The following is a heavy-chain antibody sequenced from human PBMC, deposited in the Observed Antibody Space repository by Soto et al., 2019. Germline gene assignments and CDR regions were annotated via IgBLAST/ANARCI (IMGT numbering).Heavy chain of an antibody. Sequence: PGESLKISCKASGYRFTSYWIGWVRQMPGKGLEWMGIIYPTDSDTRYSPSFQGQVTISVYKSINTAYLQWSSLKASDTAMYYCARHVDYYYGMDVWGQGTTVTVSS. V-gene: IGHV5-51*01. CDR1: GYRFTSYW. CDR3: ARHVDYYYGMDV. J-gene: IGHJ6*02. CDR2: IYPTDSDT.